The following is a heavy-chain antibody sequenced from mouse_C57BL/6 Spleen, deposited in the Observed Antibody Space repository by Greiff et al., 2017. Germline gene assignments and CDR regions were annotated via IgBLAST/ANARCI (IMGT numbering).Heavy chain of an antibody. V-gene: IGHV7-1*01. CDR3: ARDAVYDGYPAWFAY. J-gene: IGHJ3*01. CDR1: GFTFSDFY. Sequence: EVNVVESGGGLVQSGRSLRLSCATSGFTFSDFYMEWVRQAPGKGLEWIAASRNKANDYTTEYSASVKGRFIVSRDTSQSILYLQMNALRAEDTAIYYCARDAVYDGYPAWFAYWGQGTLVTVSA. CDR2: SRNKANDYTT. D-gene: IGHD2-3*01.